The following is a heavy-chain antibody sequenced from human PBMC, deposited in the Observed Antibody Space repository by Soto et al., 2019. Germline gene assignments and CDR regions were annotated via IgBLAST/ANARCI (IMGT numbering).Heavy chain of an antibody. V-gene: IGHV1-69*06. Sequence: QVQLVQSGAEVKKPGSSVKVSCKASGGTFSSYAISWVRQAPGQGLEWMGGIIPIFGTANYAQKFQGRVTITADKSTSTAYMELRSLRSEDMALYYCARTYCGGDCYFFRAVWDYWGQGTLVTVSS. D-gene: IGHD2-21*02. CDR2: IIPIFGTA. CDR1: GGTFSSYA. J-gene: IGHJ4*02. CDR3: ARTYCGGDCYFFRAVWDY.